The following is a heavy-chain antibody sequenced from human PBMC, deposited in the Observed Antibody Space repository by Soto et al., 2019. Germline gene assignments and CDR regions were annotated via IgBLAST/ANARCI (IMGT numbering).Heavy chain of an antibody. D-gene: IGHD5-18*01. CDR3: ASHRGNTYGPYDY. Sequence: VQLQKSGPGLVKPSGTLSLTCAVSGGSISSGNWWSWVRQSPRKGLEWIGEISHSGNTNHNPSLKSRVTISIDKSKNQFSLKLTSVTAADTAVYYCASHRGNTYGPYDYWGQGTLVTVSS. CDR1: GGSISSGNW. CDR2: ISHSGNT. J-gene: IGHJ4*02. V-gene: IGHV4-4*02.